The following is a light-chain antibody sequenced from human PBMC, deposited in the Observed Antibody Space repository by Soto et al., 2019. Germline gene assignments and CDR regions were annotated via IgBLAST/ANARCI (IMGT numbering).Light chain of an antibody. CDR3: QKYSSVPV. J-gene: IGKJ3*01. CDR1: QGIRNF. Sequence: DIQMTQSPTSLSASVGDRVTITCRASQGIRNFVAWYQQKPGKAPKLLIYAASTLQSGVPSRFSGSGSGTDFTLNINSLQPEDVATYACQKYSSVPVFGPGTKVEIK. CDR2: AAS. V-gene: IGKV1-27*01.